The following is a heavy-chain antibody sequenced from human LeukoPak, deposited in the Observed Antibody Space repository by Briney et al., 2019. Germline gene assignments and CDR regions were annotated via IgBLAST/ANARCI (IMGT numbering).Heavy chain of an antibody. D-gene: IGHD3-22*01. J-gene: IGHJ4*02. V-gene: IGHV1-69*02. Sequence: SVKVSCKASGYTFTSYYMHWVRQAPGQGLEWMGRIIPILGIANYAQKFQGRVTITADKSTSTAYMELSSLRSEDTAVYYCAVSTTYYYDSSGYYYGYWGQGTLVTVSS. CDR3: AVSTTYYYDSSGYYYGY. CDR1: GYTFTSYY. CDR2: IIPILGIA.